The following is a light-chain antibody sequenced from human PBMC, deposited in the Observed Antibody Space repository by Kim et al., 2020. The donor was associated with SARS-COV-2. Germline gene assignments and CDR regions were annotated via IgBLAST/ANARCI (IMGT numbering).Light chain of an antibody. Sequence: VSPGQTARITCSGDVLAKKYARWFQQKPGQAPVLVIYKDSERPSGIPERFSGSSSGTTVTLTISGAQVEDEADYYCYSAADNNLVFGGGTQLTVL. CDR3: YSAADNNLV. J-gene: IGLJ2*01. V-gene: IGLV3-27*01. CDR2: KDS. CDR1: VLAKKY.